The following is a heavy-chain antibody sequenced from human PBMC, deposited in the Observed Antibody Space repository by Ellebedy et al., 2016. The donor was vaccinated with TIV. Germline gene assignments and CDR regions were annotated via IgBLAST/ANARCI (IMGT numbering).Heavy chain of an antibody. Sequence: AASVKVSCKVSGYTLTELSMHWVRQAPGKGLEWMGGFDPEDGETIYAQKFQGRVTMTEDTSTDTAYMELSRLRSEDTAVYYCATDLQQWLGFDYWGQGTTVTVSS. V-gene: IGHV1-24*01. CDR1: GYTLTELS. J-gene: IGHJ4*03. CDR3: ATDLQQWLGFDY. CDR2: FDPEDGET. D-gene: IGHD6-19*01.